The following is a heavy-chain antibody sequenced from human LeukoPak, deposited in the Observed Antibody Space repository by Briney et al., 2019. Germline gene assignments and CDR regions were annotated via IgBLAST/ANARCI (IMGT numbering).Heavy chain of an antibody. V-gene: IGHV3-64D*09. Sequence: GGSLRLSCSASGFTFSSYAMHWVRQAPGKGLEYVSAISGNGGSTYYADSVKGRFTISRDNSKNTLYLQMSSLRAEDTAVYYCVKERDIVVVPAAMWGPFWFDPWGQGTLVTVSS. CDR1: GFTFSSYA. J-gene: IGHJ5*02. D-gene: IGHD2-2*01. CDR2: ISGNGGST. CDR3: VKERDIVVVPAAMWGPFWFDP.